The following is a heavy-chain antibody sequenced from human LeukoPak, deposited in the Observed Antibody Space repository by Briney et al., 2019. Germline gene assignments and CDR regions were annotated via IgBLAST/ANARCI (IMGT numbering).Heavy chain of an antibody. D-gene: IGHD5-24*01. Sequence: PSETLSLTCAVSGGSISSSNWWSWIRQPPGKGLEWIGEIYHSGSTNYNPSLESRVTISVDTSKNQFSLKLRSVTAADTAVYYCARENGYKYDYWGQGTLVTVSS. CDR3: ARENGYKYDY. J-gene: IGHJ4*02. V-gene: IGHV4-4*02. CDR2: IYHSGST. CDR1: GGSISSSNW.